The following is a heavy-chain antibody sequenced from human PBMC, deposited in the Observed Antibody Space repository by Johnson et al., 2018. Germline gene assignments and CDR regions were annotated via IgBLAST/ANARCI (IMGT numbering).Heavy chain of an antibody. D-gene: IGHD2-8*01. V-gene: IGHV1-69*01. CDR2: IIPIFGTA. Sequence: QVQLVQSGAEVKKPGSSVKVSCKASGGTFSSYAISWVRQAPGQGLEWMGGIIPIFGTANYAQKFQGRVTITADESTSTAYMELSSLRSEDTALYYCVKDASSIGYCTNGVCEQSWGQGTMVTVSS. J-gene: IGHJ3*01. CDR1: GGTFSSYA. CDR3: VKDASSIGYCTNGVCEQS.